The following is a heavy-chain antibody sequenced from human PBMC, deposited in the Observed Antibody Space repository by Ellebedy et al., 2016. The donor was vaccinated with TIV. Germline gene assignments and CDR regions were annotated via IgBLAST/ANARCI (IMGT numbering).Heavy chain of an antibody. CDR2: IDNSRRST. D-gene: IGHD3-3*01. CDR1: GFAFISYA. J-gene: IGHJ4*02. CDR3: AKLEGVHVGYFDY. Sequence: GESLKISCAASGFAFISYAMSWVRQAPGKRLEWVSTIDNSRRSTYYADSVKGRFTSSRDNSKNTLYLQVNSLTAEDTAVYYCAKLEGVHVGYFDYWGQGTLVTVSS. V-gene: IGHV3-23*05.